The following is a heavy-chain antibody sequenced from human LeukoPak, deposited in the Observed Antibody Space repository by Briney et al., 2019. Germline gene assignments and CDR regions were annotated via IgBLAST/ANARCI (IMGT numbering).Heavy chain of an antibody. CDR1: GGSISSGGYS. J-gene: IGHJ3*02. D-gene: IGHD4-17*01. V-gene: IGHV4-30-2*01. CDR2: IYHSGST. CDR3: AREGDYGAKYAAFDI. Sequence: PSETLSLTCAVSGGSISSGGYSWSWIRQPPGKGLEWIGYIYHSGSTYYNPSLKSRVTISVDRSKNQFSLKLSSVTAADTAVHYCAREGDYGAKYAAFDIWGQGTMVTVSS.